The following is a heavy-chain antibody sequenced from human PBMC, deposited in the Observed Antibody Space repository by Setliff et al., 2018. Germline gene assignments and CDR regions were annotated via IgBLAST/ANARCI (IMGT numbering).Heavy chain of an antibody. CDR2: INEDGSER. D-gene: IGHD3-22*01. V-gene: IGHV3-7*01. CDR1: GLTFSSYW. CDR3: VITSPWGWFDP. Sequence: GGSLRLSCAVSGLTFSSYWLTWVRQAPGKGLEWVANINEDGSERYYVDSVKGRFTISRDNAKNSLDLQMNDLRAEDTALYYCVITSPWGWFDPWGQGTRVTVSS. J-gene: IGHJ5*02.